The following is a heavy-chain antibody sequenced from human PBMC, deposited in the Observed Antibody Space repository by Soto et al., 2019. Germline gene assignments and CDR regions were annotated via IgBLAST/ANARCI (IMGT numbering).Heavy chain of an antibody. CDR3: ARSNSGYYKWFDP. Sequence: SETLSLTCTVSGGSFSPYYWGWIRQPPGKGLEWIANIYYSGITYCNPSLKSRVAISVDTSKNQFSLKLSSVTAADTAIYYCARSNSGYYKWFDPWGQGTLVTVSS. CDR2: IYYSGIT. J-gene: IGHJ5*02. D-gene: IGHD3-22*01. CDR1: GGSFSPYY. V-gene: IGHV4-39*01.